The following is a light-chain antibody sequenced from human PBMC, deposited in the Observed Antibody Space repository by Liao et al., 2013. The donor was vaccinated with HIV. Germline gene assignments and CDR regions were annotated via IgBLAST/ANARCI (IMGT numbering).Light chain of an antibody. Sequence: YDLTQPPSVSVSPGQTGSITCSGYKLGEKYVSWYQQKPGQSPVLVIYEDEKRPSGIPERFSGSNSGNTATLTINRVEAGDEADYYCQVWDFGTNYVFGTGTKVTVL. V-gene: IGLV3-1*01. CDR1: KLGEKY. J-gene: IGLJ1*01. CDR2: EDE. CDR3: QVWDFGTNYV.